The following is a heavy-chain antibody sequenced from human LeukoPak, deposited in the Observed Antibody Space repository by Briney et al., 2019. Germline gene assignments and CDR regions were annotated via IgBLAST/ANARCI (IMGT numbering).Heavy chain of an antibody. V-gene: IGHV5-51*01. CDR2: IHPGESDT. D-gene: IGHD1-7*01. CDR1: GNSITNYW. Sequence: GESLNISCKGSGNSITNYWIRWVRPLPWKGLERMGIIHPGESDTRYTPSFQGQVTISADTSISTAYLQWSSLKASDTAIYYCARRGNYWFDPWGQGTLVTVAS. CDR3: ARRGNYWFDP. J-gene: IGHJ5*02.